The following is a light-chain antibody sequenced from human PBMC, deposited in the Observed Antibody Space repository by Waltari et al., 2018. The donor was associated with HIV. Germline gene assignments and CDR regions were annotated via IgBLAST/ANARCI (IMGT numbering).Light chain of an antibody. CDR2: AAS. V-gene: IGKV1-39*01. J-gene: IGKJ4*01. Sequence: DIQMTQSPSSLSASVGDRVTITCRASQSISNNLNWYQQKPGKAPNLLIYAASSLESGVPSRFSGSGSGTDFTLTIRTLEPEDFAVYYCQQYGSAPLTFGGGTKVEIK. CDR1: QSISNN. CDR3: QQYGSAPLT.